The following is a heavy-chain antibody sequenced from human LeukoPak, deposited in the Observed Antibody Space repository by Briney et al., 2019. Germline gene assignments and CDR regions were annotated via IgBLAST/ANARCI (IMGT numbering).Heavy chain of an antibody. V-gene: IGHV3-66*01. CDR1: GFTASSNY. J-gene: IGHJ4*02. CDR3: ARDGAYYYDSSGSFDY. Sequence: RGSLRLSCAASGFTASSNYMSWVRQAPGKGLEWVSVIYSGGSTYYTDSVKGRFTISRDNSKNTLYLQMNSLRAEDTVVYYCARDGAYYYDSSGSFDYWGQGTLVTVSS. D-gene: IGHD3-22*01. CDR2: IYSGGST.